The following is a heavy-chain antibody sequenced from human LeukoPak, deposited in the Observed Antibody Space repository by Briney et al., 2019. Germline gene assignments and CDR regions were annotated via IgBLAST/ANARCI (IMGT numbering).Heavy chain of an antibody. D-gene: IGHD2-8*01. Sequence: HPGRSLRLSCAASGFTFSSYWMHWVRQAPGKGLVWVSRINSDGSSTSYADSVKGRFTISRDNAKNTLYLQMNSLRAEDTAVYYCARRSVLGAFDIWGQGTMVTVSS. CDR3: ARRSVLGAFDI. V-gene: IGHV3-74*01. J-gene: IGHJ3*02. CDR1: GFTFSSYW. CDR2: INSDGSST.